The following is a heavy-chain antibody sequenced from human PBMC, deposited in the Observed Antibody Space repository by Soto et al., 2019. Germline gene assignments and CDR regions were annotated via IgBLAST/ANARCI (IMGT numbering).Heavy chain of an antibody. Sequence: SETLSLTCTLSGTFVISTNYHWSWIRQSPGKGLEWIGYIYYSGSTNYNPSLKSRVTISVDTSKNQFSLKLSSVTAADTAVYYCARSLGSSLKTIFVPAAKRGNYYYYMDVWGKGTTVTVSS. CDR3: ARSLGSSLKTIFVPAAKRGNYYYYMDV. J-gene: IGHJ6*03. V-gene: IGHV4-61*01. D-gene: IGHD2-2*01. CDR2: IYYSGST. CDR1: GTFVISTNYH.